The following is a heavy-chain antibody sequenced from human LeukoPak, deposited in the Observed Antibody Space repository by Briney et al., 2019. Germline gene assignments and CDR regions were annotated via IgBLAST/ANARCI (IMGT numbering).Heavy chain of an antibody. CDR1: GYTFTSYD. D-gene: IGHD3-16*01. J-gene: IGHJ6*03. V-gene: IGHV1-8*01. Sequence: ASVKVSCKASGYTFTSYDINWVRQATGQGLEWMGWMNPNSGNTGYAQKFQGRVTMTRNTPISTAYMELSSLRSEDTAVYYCARGLRGTGRNYYYYMDVWGKGTTVTVSS. CDR3: ARGLRGTGRNYYYYMDV. CDR2: MNPNSGNT.